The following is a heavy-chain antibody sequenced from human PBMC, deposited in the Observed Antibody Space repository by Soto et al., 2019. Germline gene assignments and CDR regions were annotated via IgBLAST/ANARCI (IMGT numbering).Heavy chain of an antibody. J-gene: IGHJ4*02. CDR3: AREASGYCSGGSCYGPLDY. Sequence: QVQLQESGPGLVKPSQTLSLTCTVSSGSISSGGYYWSWIRQHPGKGLEWIGYIYYSGSTYYNPSLRSRVTRSVDTSKNQFSLKLSSVTAADTAVYYCAREASGYCSGGSCYGPLDYWGQGTLVTVSS. V-gene: IGHV4-31*03. CDR2: IYYSGST. D-gene: IGHD2-15*01. CDR1: SGSISSGGYY.